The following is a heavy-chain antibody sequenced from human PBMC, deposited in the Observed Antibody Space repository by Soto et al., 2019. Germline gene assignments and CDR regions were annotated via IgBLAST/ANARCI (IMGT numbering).Heavy chain of an antibody. J-gene: IGHJ4*02. Sequence: GASVKVSCKASGGTFSSYAISWVRQAPGQGLEWMGGIIPIFGTANYAQKFQGRVTITADESTSTAYMELSSLRSEDTAVYYCARGYYDSSGYLPNFDYWGQGTLVTVSS. D-gene: IGHD3-22*01. CDR3: ARGYYDSSGYLPNFDY. CDR1: GGTFSSYA. V-gene: IGHV1-69*13. CDR2: IIPIFGTA.